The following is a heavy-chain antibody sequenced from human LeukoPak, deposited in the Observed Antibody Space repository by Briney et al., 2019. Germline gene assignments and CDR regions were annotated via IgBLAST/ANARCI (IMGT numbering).Heavy chain of an antibody. V-gene: IGHV3-66*01. CDR2: IYDGGFT. J-gene: IGHJ2*01. D-gene: IGHD3-9*01. Sequence: GGSLRLSCAASGFTFSSYSMNWVRQAPGKGLEWVSVIYDGGFTEYTDSVKGRFTISRDNSKNTLDLQMNSLRAEDTAVYYCARVMGRLVRNWYFDLWGRGTLVTVSS. CDR1: GFTFSSYS. CDR3: ARVMGRLVRNWYFDL.